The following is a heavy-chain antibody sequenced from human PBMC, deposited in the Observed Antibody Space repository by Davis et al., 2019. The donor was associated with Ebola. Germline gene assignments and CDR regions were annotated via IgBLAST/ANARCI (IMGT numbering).Heavy chain of an antibody. CDR2: INPRGNT. V-gene: IGHV4-34*01. D-gene: IGHD2-15*01. Sequence: SETLSLTCAVYGGSFSDYSWTWIRQPPGKGLQWIGEINPRGNTTYDASLRSRVTISVDTSKNQFSLKLSSVTAADTAVYYCARWSSWWRGWWFDPWGQGTLVTVSS. J-gene: IGHJ5*02. CDR1: GGSFSDYS. CDR3: ARWSSWWRGWWFDP.